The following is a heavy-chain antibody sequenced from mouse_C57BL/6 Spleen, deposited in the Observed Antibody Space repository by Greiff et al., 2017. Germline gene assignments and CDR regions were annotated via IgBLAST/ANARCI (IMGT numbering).Heavy chain of an antibody. CDR3: ATVYGRYAMDY. CDR1: GYTFTSYW. CDR2: IDPSDSYT. V-gene: IGHV1-59*01. D-gene: IGHD1-2*01. Sequence: VQLQQPGAELVRPGTSVKLSCKASGYTFTSYWMHWVKQRPGQGLEWIGVIDPSDSYTNYNQKFKGKATLTVDTSSSTAYMQLSSLTSEDSAVYYGATVYGRYAMDYWGQGTSVTVSS. J-gene: IGHJ4*01.